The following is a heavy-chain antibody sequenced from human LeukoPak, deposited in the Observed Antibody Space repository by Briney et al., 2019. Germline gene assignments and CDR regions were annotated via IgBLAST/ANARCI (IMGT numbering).Heavy chain of an antibody. CDR1: GGSISSSSYY. J-gene: IGHJ4*02. V-gene: IGHV4-39*01. Sequence: PSETLSLTCTVSGGSISSSSYYWGWIRQPPGKGLEWIGNIYYSGSTYYNPSLKSRVLISVDTSKNQLSLKLSSVTAADTAVYYCARPRSGLAHYYFDYWGQGTLVTVSS. CDR3: ARPRSGLAHYYFDY. D-gene: IGHD6-19*01. CDR2: IYYSGST.